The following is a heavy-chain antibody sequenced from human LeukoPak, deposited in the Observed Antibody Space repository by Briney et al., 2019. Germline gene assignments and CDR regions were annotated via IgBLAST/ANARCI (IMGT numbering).Heavy chain of an antibody. CDR3: ARGGDYDILTGPYNWFDP. CDR2: ISWNSGSI. D-gene: IGHD3-9*01. CDR1: GFTFDDYA. V-gene: IGHV3-9*01. Sequence: GGSLRLSCAASGFTFDDYAMHWVRQAPGKGLEWVSGISWNSGSIGYADSVKGRFTISRDNVKNSLYLQMNSLRAEDTALYYCARGGDYDILTGPYNWFDPWGQGTLVTVSS. J-gene: IGHJ5*02.